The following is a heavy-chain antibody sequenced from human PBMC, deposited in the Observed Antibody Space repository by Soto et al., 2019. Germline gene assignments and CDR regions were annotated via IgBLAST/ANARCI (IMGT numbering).Heavy chain of an antibody. CDR2: INHSGST. Sequence: QVQLQQWGAGLLKPSETLSLTCAVYGGSFSGYYWSWIRQPPGKGLEWIGEINHSGSTNYNPSLKSRVTISVDTSKKQFSLKLSAVTAADTAVYYCARGQYSSWYRAFDIWGQGTMVTVSS. CDR1: GGSFSGYY. V-gene: IGHV4-34*01. J-gene: IGHJ3*02. CDR3: ARGQYSSWYRAFDI. D-gene: IGHD6-13*01.